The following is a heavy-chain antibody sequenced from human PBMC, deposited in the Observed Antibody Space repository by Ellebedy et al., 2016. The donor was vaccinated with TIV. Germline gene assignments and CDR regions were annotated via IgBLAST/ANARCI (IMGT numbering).Heavy chain of an antibody. CDR1: GYTFTSYY. Sequence: ASVKVSXXASGYTFTSYYMHWVRQAPGQGLEWMGIINPSGGSTSYAQKFQGRVTMTRDTSTSTVYMELSSLRSEDTAVYYCARVGCSSTSCYGDDYYYGMDVWGQGTTVTVSS. J-gene: IGHJ6*02. D-gene: IGHD2-2*01. CDR3: ARVGCSSTSCYGDDYYYGMDV. CDR2: INPSGGST. V-gene: IGHV1-46*01.